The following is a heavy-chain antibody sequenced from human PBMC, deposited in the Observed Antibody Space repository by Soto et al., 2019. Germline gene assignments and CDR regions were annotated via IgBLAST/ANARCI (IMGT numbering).Heavy chain of an antibody. CDR1: ESISGGYG. CDR3: ARDGIGSVAFWGYLDY. Sequence: QVQLVDSGGGGVRPGRSRSLSLARLESISGGYGSHWVRLAPGRGWEWVPIISFEGSNINYPDAVMGRFTSSRDISKNMLYLEMNSMRVEDTAVYYCARDGIGSVAFWGYLDYWGQGTLVTVSS. CDR2: ISFEGSNI. D-gene: IGHD3-16*01. J-gene: IGHJ4*02. V-gene: IGHV3-33*01.